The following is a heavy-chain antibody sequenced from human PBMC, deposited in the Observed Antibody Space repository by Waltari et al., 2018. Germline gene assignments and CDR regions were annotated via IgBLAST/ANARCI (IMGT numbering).Heavy chain of an antibody. CDR3: SRGTDAYKSGNY. CDR2: SHPSANI. V-gene: IGHV4-34*01. D-gene: IGHD3-10*01. J-gene: IGHJ4*02. Sequence: QVQLQQWGAGLLKPSETLSLTCAVYGETFSGYYWIWTRHSPGKGLEWIGESHPSANIHYNPSLKVRLSIAGDASKIQFSLKLNSMTAADTAVYYCSRGTDAYKSGNYWGQGTLVSVSS. CDR1: GETFSGYY.